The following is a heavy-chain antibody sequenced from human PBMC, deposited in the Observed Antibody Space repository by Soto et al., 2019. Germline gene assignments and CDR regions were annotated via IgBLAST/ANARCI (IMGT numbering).Heavy chain of an antibody. CDR1: GDSISSNSYY. J-gene: IGHJ4*02. CDR2: IYYSGRT. D-gene: IGHD2-21*02. V-gene: IGHV4-39*01. Sequence: QLQLQESGPGLVKPSETLSLTCTVSGDSISSNSYYWGWIRQPPGKGLEWIGSIYYSGRTYYNPSLKSRVTISVDTSKNQFSLKLSSVTAADTAVYYCVRSACRGGGDCYPFDIWGQGTLVTVSS. CDR3: VRSACRGGGDCYPFDI.